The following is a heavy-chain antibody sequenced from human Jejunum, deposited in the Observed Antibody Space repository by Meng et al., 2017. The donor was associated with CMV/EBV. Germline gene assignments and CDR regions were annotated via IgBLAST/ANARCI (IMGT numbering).Heavy chain of an antibody. V-gene: IGHV3-23*01. D-gene: IGHD3-22*01. Sequence: FSRSALSWVRQAPGKGLEWVSAISGSGDNTYYADSVKGRFTISRDNSKNTLYLQMNSLRAEDTAVYYCTKPFGSGFPSYYYGLDVWGQGTTVTVSS. CDR1: FSRSA. J-gene: IGHJ6*02. CDR2: ISGSGDNT. CDR3: TKPFGSGFPSYYYGLDV.